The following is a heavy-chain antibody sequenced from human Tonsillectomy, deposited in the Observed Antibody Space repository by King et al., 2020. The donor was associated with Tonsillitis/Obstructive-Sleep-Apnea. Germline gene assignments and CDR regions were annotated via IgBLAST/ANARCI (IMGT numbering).Heavy chain of an antibody. CDR3: ARDNPEGFDYYDLTPYYYYYYMDV. D-gene: IGHD3-3*01. V-gene: IGHV1-69*01. J-gene: IGHJ6*03. CDR2: VIPMFGSA. Sequence: QLVQSGAEVRKPGSSVKVSCKASGGTFSNYAISWVRQAPGQGLEWMGGVIPMFGSANYAQKFQGRVTIAADVSTGTPYMGLSSLRSEETAVYYCARDNPEGFDYYDLTPYYYYYYMDVWGKGTTVTVSS. CDR1: GGTFSNYA.